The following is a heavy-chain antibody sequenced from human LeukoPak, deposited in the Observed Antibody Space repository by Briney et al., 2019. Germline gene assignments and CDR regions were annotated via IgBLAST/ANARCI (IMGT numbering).Heavy chain of an antibody. J-gene: IGHJ3*02. V-gene: IGHV1-69*06. D-gene: IGHD2-15*01. CDR1: GGTFSSYA. CDR3: ARGVVVVAATYFLTSAFDI. CDR2: IIPIFGTA. Sequence: GASVKVSCKASGGTFSSYAISWVRQAPGQGLEWMGGIIPIFGTANYAQKFQGRVTITADKSTSTAYMELSSLRSEDTAVYYCARGVVVVAATYFLTSAFDIWGQGTMVTVSS.